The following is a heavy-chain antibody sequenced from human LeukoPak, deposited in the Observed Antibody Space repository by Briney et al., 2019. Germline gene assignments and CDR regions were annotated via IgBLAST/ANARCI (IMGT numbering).Heavy chain of an antibody. J-gene: IGHJ5*02. D-gene: IGHD6-13*01. V-gene: IGHV1-69*06. CDR3: ARTRIAAAGTNWFDP. Sequence: SVKVSCKASGGTFISYAISWVRQAPGQGLEWMGGIIPIFGTANYAQKFQGRVTITADKSTSTAYMELSSLRSEDTAVYYCARTRIAAAGTNWFDPWGQGTLVTVSS. CDR2: IIPIFGTA. CDR1: GGTFISYA.